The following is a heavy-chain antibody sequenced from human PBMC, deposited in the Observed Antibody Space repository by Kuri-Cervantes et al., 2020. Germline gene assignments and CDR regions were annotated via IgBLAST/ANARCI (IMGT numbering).Heavy chain of an antibody. V-gene: IGHV1-2*02. Sequence: ASVKVSCKASGYTFTGYYMHWVRQAPGQGLEWMGWINPNSGGTNYAQKFQGRVTMTRDTSISTAYMELSRLRFDDTAVYYCARGADIVVVPATPDYYYYGLDVWGQGTTVTVSS. CDR3: ARGADIVVVPATPDYYYYGLDV. J-gene: IGHJ6*02. CDR1: GYTFTGYY. D-gene: IGHD2-2*01. CDR2: INPNSGGT.